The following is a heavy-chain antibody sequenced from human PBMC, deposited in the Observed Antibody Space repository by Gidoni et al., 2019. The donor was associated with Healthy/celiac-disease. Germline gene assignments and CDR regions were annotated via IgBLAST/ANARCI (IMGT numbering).Heavy chain of an antibody. V-gene: IGHV1-2*04. D-gene: IGHD2-2*01. CDR2: INPNSGGT. J-gene: IGHJ6*02. Sequence: GQGLEWMGWINPNSGGTNYAQKFQGWVTMTRDTSISTAYMELSRLRSDDTAVYYCARGGGFCSSTSCPAYYYYYYGMDVWGQGTTVTVSS. CDR3: ARGGGFCSSTSCPAYYYYYYGMDV.